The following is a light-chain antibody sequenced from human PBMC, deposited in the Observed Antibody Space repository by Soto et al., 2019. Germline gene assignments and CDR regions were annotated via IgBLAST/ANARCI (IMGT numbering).Light chain of an antibody. J-gene: IGLJ1*01. Sequence: QSALTQPASLSGSPGQSITISCTGTSSDIGAYDYVSWFQQHPGKAPKLMISEVNNRPSGVSNRFSGSKSGNTAYLTISGLQVEDEAEYFCFSFTNTSNHVLGHGTKVTVL. CDR2: EVN. CDR3: FSFTNTSNHV. V-gene: IGLV2-14*01. CDR1: SSDIGAYDY.